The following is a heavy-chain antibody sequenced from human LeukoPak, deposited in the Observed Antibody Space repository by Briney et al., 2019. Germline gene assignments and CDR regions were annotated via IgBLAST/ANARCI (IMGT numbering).Heavy chain of an antibody. V-gene: IGHV3-15*01. CDR3: ARDCGGDSSSCQGGYYFDY. D-gene: IGHD2-2*01. CDR2: IKSKTDGGTT. CDR1: GFTFSNAW. Sequence: GGSLRLSCAASGFTFSNAWMNWVRQAPGKGLDWVGRIKSKTDGGTTDYAAPVKGRFTISRDDSKNTLYLQMNSLKTEDTAVYYCARDCGGDSSSCQGGYYFDYWGQGTLVTVSS. J-gene: IGHJ4*02.